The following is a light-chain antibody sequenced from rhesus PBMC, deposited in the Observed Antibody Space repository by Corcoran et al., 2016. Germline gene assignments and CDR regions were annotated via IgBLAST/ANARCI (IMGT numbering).Light chain of an antibody. Sequence: ETVVTQSPATLSLSPGERATLSCRASQSVGSYVAWYQQKPGQAPRLLIVGAPSRATGIPERYSGSGSGTDFSLTVDSPGPEDVGVYYCQQSSNLLTFSRATKVEIK. J-gene: IGKJ1*01. CDR2: GAP. CDR1: QSVGSY. V-gene: IGKV3-24*04. CDR3: QQSSNLLT.